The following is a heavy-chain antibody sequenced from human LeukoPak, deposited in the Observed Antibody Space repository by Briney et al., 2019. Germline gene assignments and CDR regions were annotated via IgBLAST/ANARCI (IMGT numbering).Heavy chain of an antibody. CDR3: AREVARWLQYYFDY. CDR1: GFTFSSYE. J-gene: IGHJ4*02. V-gene: IGHV3-48*03. Sequence: GGSLRLSCAASGFTFSSYEMNWVRQAPGKGLEWVSYISSSGSTIYYADSVKGRFTISRGNAKNSLYLQMNSLRAEDTAVYYCAREVARWLQYYFDYWGQGTLVTVSS. D-gene: IGHD5-24*01. CDR2: ISSSGSTI.